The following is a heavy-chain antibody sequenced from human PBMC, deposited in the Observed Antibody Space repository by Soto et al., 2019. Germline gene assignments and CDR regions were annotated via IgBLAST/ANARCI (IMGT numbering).Heavy chain of an antibody. CDR2: INHSGST. V-gene: IGHV4-34*01. CDR3: ARGPPTRRFVPAAMRTLRGGYYGMDV. D-gene: IGHD2-2*01. J-gene: IGHJ6*02. Sequence: SETLSLTCAVYGGSFSGYYWSWIRQPPGKGLEWIGEINHSGSTNYNPSLKSRVTISVDTSKNQFSLKLSSVTAADTAVYYCARGPPTRRFVPAAMRTLRGGYYGMDVWGQGTTVTVSS. CDR1: GGSFSGYY.